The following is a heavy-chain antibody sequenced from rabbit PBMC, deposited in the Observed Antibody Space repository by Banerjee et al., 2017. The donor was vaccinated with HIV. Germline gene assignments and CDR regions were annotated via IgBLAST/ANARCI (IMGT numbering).Heavy chain of an antibody. Sequence: QEQLVESGGGLVKPGASLTLTCTASGFSFSSSYWICWVRQAPGKGLEWIACIYTSSGSTYYANWAKGRFTISKASSTTVTLQMTSLTVADTATYFCARRYAGDAYSTNLWGPGTLAHRL. CDR3: ARRYAGDAYSTNL. J-gene: IGHJ4*01. CDR2: IYTSSGST. CDR1: GFSFSSSYW. V-gene: IGHV1S45*01. D-gene: IGHD6-1*01.